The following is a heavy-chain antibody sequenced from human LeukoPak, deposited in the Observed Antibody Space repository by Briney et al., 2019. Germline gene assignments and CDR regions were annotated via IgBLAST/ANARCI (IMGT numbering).Heavy chain of an antibody. CDR2: IYVDGTT. Sequence: GGSLRLSCAASGFTVSSNYMSWVRQAPGKGLEWVSVIYVDGTTYYADSVKGRFTISRDNSKNTLSPQMNSLRAEDTAVYYCARGDGYNFFDYWGQGTLVTVSS. J-gene: IGHJ4*02. D-gene: IGHD5-24*01. CDR3: ARGDGYNFFDY. CDR1: GFTVSSNY. V-gene: IGHV3-53*01.